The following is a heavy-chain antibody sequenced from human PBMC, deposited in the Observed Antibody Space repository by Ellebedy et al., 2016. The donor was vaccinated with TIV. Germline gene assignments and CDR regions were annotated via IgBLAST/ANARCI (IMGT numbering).Heavy chain of an antibody. D-gene: IGHD2-21*01. V-gene: IGHV1-46*01. CDR2: INPSGGTT. CDR3: ARGGTLWNFQY. Sequence: AASVKVSCKASGYTFISYHMHWVRQAPGQGLEWLGIINPSGGTTAYAQRFQGRVTMTRDTATSTFFMNLSSLRYEDTAVYYCARGGTLWNFQYWGQGTLVTVSS. J-gene: IGHJ1*01. CDR1: GYTFISYH.